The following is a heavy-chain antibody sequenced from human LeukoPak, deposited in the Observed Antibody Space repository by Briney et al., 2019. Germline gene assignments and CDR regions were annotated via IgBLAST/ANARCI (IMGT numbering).Heavy chain of an antibody. Sequence: GGSLRLSCAASGFTFSLYDMHWVRQATGKSLEWVSGIGTVGDTYYADSVKGRFTISRENAKNSLSLQMDSLRAGDTAVYYCTRDSREGTTPDASDIWGQGTMVTVSS. CDR1: GFTFSLYD. CDR2: IGTVGDT. V-gene: IGHV3-13*01. CDR3: TRDSREGTTPDASDI. D-gene: IGHD1-7*01. J-gene: IGHJ3*02.